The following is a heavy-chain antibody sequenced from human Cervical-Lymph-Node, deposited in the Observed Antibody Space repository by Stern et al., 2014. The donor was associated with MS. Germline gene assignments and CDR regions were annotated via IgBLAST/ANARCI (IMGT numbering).Heavy chain of an antibody. CDR1: GFTFSSYG. CDR3: AKAGWPRSIAVATPY. D-gene: IGHD6-19*01. Sequence: DQLVESGGGVVQPGRSLRLSCAASGFTFSSYGMHWVRQAPGKGLEWVAVISYDGSNKYYADSVKGRFTISRDNCKNTLYLQMNSLRAEDTAVYYCAKAGWPRSIAVATPYWGQGTLVTVSS. CDR2: ISYDGSNK. V-gene: IGHV3-30*18. J-gene: IGHJ4*02.